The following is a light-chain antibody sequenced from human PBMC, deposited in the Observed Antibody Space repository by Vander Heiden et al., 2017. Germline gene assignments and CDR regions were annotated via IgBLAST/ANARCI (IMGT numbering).Light chain of an antibody. CDR3: QQDYSTPLT. CDR2: WAS. V-gene: IGKV4-1*01. Sequence: DIVMTQSPDSLAVSLGERATINCKSSQSVLYSSNNKNYLAWYQQKPGQPSKLLIYWASTRESGVPDRFSGSGSGTDFTLTISSLQAEDVAVYYCQQDYSTPLTFGGGTKVEIK. J-gene: IGKJ4*01. CDR1: QSVLYSSNNKNY.